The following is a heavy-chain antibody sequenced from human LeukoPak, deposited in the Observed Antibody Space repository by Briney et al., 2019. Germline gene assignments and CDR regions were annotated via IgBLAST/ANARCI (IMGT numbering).Heavy chain of an antibody. CDR2: IFYSGST. Sequence: SETLSLTCTVSGGSISTSNYYWGWIRQPPGKGLEWIGNIFYSGSTYYSPSLKSRVTISLDTSRNQFSPKLTSVTAADTAVYYCARDLRSYFDYWGQGTLVTVSS. CDR1: GGSISTSNYY. D-gene: IGHD3-9*01. CDR3: ARDLRSYFDY. V-gene: IGHV4-39*07. J-gene: IGHJ4*02.